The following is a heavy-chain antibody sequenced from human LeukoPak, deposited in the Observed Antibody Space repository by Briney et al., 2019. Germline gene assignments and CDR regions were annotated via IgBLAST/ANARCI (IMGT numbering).Heavy chain of an antibody. Sequence: QPGGSPRRSCAASGFTFSSYWMHWVRQAPGKGLVWVSRINSDGSSTSYADSVKGRFTISRDNAKNTLYLQMNSLRAEDTAVYYCARDSEGSGYYYYMDVWGKGTTVTVSS. V-gene: IGHV3-74*01. CDR3: ARDSEGSGYYYYMDV. D-gene: IGHD2-15*01. CDR2: INSDGSST. J-gene: IGHJ6*03. CDR1: GFTFSSYW.